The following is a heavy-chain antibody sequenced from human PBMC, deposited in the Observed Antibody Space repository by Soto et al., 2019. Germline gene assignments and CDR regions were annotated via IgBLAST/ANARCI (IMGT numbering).Heavy chain of an antibody. CDR1: GFTFSSYA. D-gene: IGHD6-19*01. Sequence: GGSLRLSCAASGFTFSSYAMSWVRQAPGKGLEWVSAISGSGGITYYADSVKGRFTISRDNSKNTLYLQINSLRAEDTAVYYCAKDPRYSSGWYYFWFDPWGQGTLVTV. J-gene: IGHJ5*02. CDR3: AKDPRYSSGWYYFWFDP. V-gene: IGHV3-23*01. CDR2: ISGSGGIT.